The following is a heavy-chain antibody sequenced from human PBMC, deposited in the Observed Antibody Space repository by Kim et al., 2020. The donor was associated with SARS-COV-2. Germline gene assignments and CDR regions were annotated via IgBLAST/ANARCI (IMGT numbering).Heavy chain of an antibody. Sequence: YYKPALASRVTISVDTSKSQFSLQLTSVTAADTAVYYCASQEKSNYPHDPWGQGSLVTVSS. CDR3: ASQEKSNYPHDP. D-gene: IGHD1-7*01. J-gene: IGHJ5*02. V-gene: IGHV4-39*01.